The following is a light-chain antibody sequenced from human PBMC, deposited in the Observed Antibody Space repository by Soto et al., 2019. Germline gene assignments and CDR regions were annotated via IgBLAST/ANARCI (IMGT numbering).Light chain of an antibody. Sequence: EIVLTQSPGTLSLSPGERATLSCRASQSVYKNFLAWYQQKPGQAPRLLINGASNRATGIPDRFSGSGSGTDFSLTIDRLEPEDFAVYLCQQYGSSPPTFGRGTKVAIK. J-gene: IGKJ4*01. CDR2: GAS. V-gene: IGKV3-20*01. CDR3: QQYGSSPPT. CDR1: QSVYKNF.